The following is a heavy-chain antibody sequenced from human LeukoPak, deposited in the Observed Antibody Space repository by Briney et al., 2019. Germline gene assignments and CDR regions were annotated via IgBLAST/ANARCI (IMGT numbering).Heavy chain of an antibody. CDR3: ARGARDCSSTSCYFYYYYYGMDV. D-gene: IGHD2-2*01. CDR2: ISAYNGNT. CDR1: GYTFTSYG. Sequence: ASVKVSCKASGYTFTSYGISWVRQAPGQGLEWMGWISAYNGNTNYAQKLQGRVTMTTDTSTSTAYMELRSLRSDDTAAYYCARGARDCSSTSCYFYYYYYGMDVWGQGTTVTVSS. V-gene: IGHV1-18*01. J-gene: IGHJ6*02.